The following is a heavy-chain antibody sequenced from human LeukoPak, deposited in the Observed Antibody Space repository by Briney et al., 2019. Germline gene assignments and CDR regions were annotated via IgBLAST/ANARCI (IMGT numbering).Heavy chain of an antibody. J-gene: IGHJ3*02. CDR3: AGTDYGSLRGAFLI. D-gene: IGHD4/OR15-4a*01. V-gene: IGHV3-11*04. Sequence: PGGSLRLSCAASGFTFSDYYMNWVRQAPGKGLEWVSYISSSGSTIYYADSVKGRFTISRDNAKNSLYLQMNSLRAEDTAVYYCAGTDYGSLRGAFLIWGQGTMVTVSS. CDR1: GFTFSDYY. CDR2: ISSSGSTI.